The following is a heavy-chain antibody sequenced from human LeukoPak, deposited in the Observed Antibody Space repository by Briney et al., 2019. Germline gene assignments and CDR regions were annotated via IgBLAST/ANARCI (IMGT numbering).Heavy chain of an antibody. CDR2: IYHSGST. J-gene: IGHJ5*02. CDR1: GYSISSGYY. CDR3: ARSPQSMVRGVYITT. D-gene: IGHD3-10*01. Sequence: SETLSLTCTVSGYSISSGYYWGWIRQPPGKGLEWIGSIYHSGSTYYNPSLKSRVTISVDTSKNQFSLKLSSVTAADTAVYYCARSPQSMVRGVYITTWGQGTLVTVSS. V-gene: IGHV4-38-2*02.